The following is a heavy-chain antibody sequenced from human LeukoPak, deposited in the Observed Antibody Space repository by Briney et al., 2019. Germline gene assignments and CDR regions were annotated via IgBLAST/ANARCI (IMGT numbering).Heavy chain of an antibody. Sequence: GGSLRLSCAASGFTFRDYAMSWFRQAPGKGLEWVGFIRSKGYGGTTEYAASVKGRFTISRDDSKSIAYLQMNSLKTEDTAVYYCARDRGGGKPLAGDYWGQGTLVTVSS. V-gene: IGHV3-49*03. D-gene: IGHD4-23*01. CDR3: ARDRGGGKPLAGDY. CDR1: GFTFRDYA. CDR2: IRSKGYGGTT. J-gene: IGHJ4*02.